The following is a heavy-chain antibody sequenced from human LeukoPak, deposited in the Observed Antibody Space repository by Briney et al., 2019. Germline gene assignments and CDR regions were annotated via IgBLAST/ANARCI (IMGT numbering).Heavy chain of an antibody. CDR2: INPSGGST. V-gene: IGHV1-46*01. D-gene: IGHD1-26*01. Sequence: ASVKVSCKASGYTFTSYYMHWVRQAPGQGLEWMGIINPSGGSTSYAQKFQGRVTMTRDTSTSTVYMELSSLRSEDTAVYYCARDWEVGANQNAFDIWGQGTMVTVSS. CDR1: GYTFTSYY. CDR3: ARDWEVGANQNAFDI. J-gene: IGHJ3*02.